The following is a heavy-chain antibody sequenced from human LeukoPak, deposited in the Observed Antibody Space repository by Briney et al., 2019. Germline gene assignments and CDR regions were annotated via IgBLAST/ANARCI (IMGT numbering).Heavy chain of an antibody. CDR3: ARRRYYDGSGYLE. J-gene: IGHJ1*01. V-gene: IGHV4-39*01. Sequence: SETLSLTCSVSGDSVSRSDSYWDWIRQPPGKGLEWIGTIYYSGRTYYSPSLKSRVTMSVDPSNNQFSLNLRSVTAADTALYYCARRRYYDGSGYLEWGQGTLLSVSS. CDR1: GDSVSRSDSY. D-gene: IGHD3-22*01. CDR2: IYYSGRT.